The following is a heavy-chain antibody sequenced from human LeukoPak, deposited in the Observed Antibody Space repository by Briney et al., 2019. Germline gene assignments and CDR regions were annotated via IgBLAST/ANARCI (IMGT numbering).Heavy chain of an antibody. J-gene: IGHJ4*02. CDR3: ARVRSQWELYR. CDR2: IYYSGST. CDR1: GGSISSSSYY. V-gene: IGHV4-39*01. Sequence: SETLSLTCTVSGGSISSSSYYWGWIRQPPGKGLEWIGSIYYSGSTHYNPSLKSRVTISVDTSKNQFSLKLSSVTAADTAVYYCARVRSQWELYRWGQGTLVTVSS. D-gene: IGHD1-26*01.